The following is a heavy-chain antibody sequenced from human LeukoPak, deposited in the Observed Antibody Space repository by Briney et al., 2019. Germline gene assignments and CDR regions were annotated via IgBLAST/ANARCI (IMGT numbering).Heavy chain of an antibody. D-gene: IGHD6-19*01. CDR1: DDAICIDF. CDR2: SRYSGRT. Sequence: SETLSLSCAASDDAICIDFWTCIPEPPGEGLEWIGYSRYSGRTEYNHHPKPRVTISIQTTKNQFSLKLTSVTAADTAIYYCARLPDFSGWPFDYWGQGILVTVSS. V-gene: IGHV4-59*01. CDR3: ARLPDFSGWPFDY. J-gene: IGHJ4*02.